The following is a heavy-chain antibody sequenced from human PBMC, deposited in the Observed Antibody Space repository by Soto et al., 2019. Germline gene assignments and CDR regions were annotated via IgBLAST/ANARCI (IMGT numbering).Heavy chain of an antibody. J-gene: IGHJ5*02. CDR3: AGSYYDFWSGPNWFDP. V-gene: IGHV3-23*01. Sequence: GGSLRLSCAASGFTFSSYAMSRVRQAPGKGLEWVSAISGSGGSTYYADSVKGRFTISRDNSKNTLYLQMNSLRAEDTAVYYCAGSYYDFWSGPNWFDPWGQGTLVTVSS. D-gene: IGHD3-3*01. CDR1: GFTFSSYA. CDR2: ISGSGGST.